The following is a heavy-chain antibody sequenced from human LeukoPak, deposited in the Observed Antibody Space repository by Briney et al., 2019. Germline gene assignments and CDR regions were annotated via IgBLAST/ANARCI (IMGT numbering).Heavy chain of an antibody. D-gene: IGHD6-19*01. CDR3: ASGWYDQGFDY. J-gene: IGHJ4*02. Sequence: GGSLRLSCAASGFTFSSYSMNWVRQAPGKGLEWVSSISTSSSYIYYADSVKGRFTISRDNAKNSLFLQMNSLRAEDTAVYYCASGWYDQGFDYWGQGTLVTVSS. CDR1: GFTFSSYS. CDR2: ISTSSSYI. V-gene: IGHV3-21*01.